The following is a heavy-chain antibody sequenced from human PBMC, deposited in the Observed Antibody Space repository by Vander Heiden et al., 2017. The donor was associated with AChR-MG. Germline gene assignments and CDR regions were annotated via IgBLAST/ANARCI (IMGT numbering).Heavy chain of an antibody. CDR3: AKLRAQRELLDYVDY. D-gene: IGHD1-26*01. CDR1: GFTFSNYG. CDR2: ISYDGSNK. J-gene: IGHJ4*02. V-gene: IGHV3-30*18. Sequence: QVQLVESGGGAVQPGRSLRLSCAASGFTFSNYGLHWLRQAPGKGLEWVELISYDGSNKPYADSVKGRFTISRDNSENTLYLQMNSLRAEDTAVYYGAKLRAQRELLDYVDYWGQGTLVTVSS.